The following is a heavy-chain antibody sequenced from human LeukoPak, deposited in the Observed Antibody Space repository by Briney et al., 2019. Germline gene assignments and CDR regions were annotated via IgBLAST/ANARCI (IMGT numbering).Heavy chain of an antibody. V-gene: IGHV4-30-4*01. CDR2: IYYSVTT. CDR1: GDSIRSGDYY. CDR3: ARVETSYYGSGTYEDWFDP. D-gene: IGHD3-10*01. J-gene: IGHJ5*02. Sequence: PSETLSLTCTVSGDSIRSGDYYWSWIRQPPGKGLEWIGYIYYSVTTYYNPFLKSRVTIEVDTSKNQFSLRLSSVTAADTAVYYCARVETSYYGSGTYEDWFDPWGQGTLVIVSS.